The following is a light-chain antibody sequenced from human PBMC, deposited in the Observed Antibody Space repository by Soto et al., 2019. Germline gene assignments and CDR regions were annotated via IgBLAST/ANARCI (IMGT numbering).Light chain of an antibody. Sequence: QSVRTEPASLSVSPGQSITISCTGTSGDVGGYNYVSWYQQHPGKAPKLMIYEVRNRPSGVSNRFSGSKSGNTASLTISGLQAEDEADYYCSSPTGSTPLYVFGTGTKVTVL. CDR1: SGDVGGYNY. V-gene: IGLV2-14*01. CDR3: SSPTGSTPLYV. CDR2: EVR. J-gene: IGLJ1*01.